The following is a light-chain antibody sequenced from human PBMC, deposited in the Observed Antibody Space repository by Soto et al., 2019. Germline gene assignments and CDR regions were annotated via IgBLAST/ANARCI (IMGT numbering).Light chain of an antibody. Sequence: QSALTQPASVSGSPGQSITISCTGTSSDVGGYNYVSWYQQHPGKAPKLMIYEVSNRPSGVSNRFSGSKSGNTASLTIPGLQAEDEADYYCSSYTSSSTYVFGPGTKLTVL. CDR3: SSYTSSSTYV. CDR1: SSDVGGYNY. V-gene: IGLV2-14*01. J-gene: IGLJ1*01. CDR2: EVS.